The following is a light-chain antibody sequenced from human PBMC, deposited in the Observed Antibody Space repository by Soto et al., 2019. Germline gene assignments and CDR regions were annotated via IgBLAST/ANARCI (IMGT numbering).Light chain of an antibody. CDR3: QQYHNYWT. V-gene: IGKV1-5*03. J-gene: IGKJ1*01. CDR1: QSISDW. Sequence: DIQMTQFPSILSASVGDRVTITCRASQSISDWLAWYQQKPGKAPRSLIYKASNSESGVPSRFSGSGSGTEFTLIINNLQPDDFATYYCQQYHNYWTFGPGTKVDIK. CDR2: KAS.